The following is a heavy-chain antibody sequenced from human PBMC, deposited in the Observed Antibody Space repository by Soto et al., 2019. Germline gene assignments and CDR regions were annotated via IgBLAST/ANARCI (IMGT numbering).Heavy chain of an antibody. D-gene: IGHD3-16*01. CDR3: ARDMMAFGVGDV. Sequence: PGGSLRLSCAASGLTFSSDAMQWVRQAPGKGLEWVAVISNDGSKKYYTDSVKGRFTISRDNSKNTLYLQMNSLRVGDTAVYYCARDMMAFGVGDVWGQGTTVTV. V-gene: IGHV3-30-3*01. CDR2: ISNDGSKK. CDR1: GLTFSSDA. J-gene: IGHJ6*02.